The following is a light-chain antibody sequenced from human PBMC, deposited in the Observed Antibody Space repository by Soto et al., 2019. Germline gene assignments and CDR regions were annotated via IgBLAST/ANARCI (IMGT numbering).Light chain of an antibody. V-gene: IGLV2-14*01. CDR3: SSYTSSSNPYV. CDR2: DVT. Sequence: QLVLTQPASVSGSPGQSITISCTGTSSEVGSYNYVSWYQQHPVKAPKLMIYDVTNRPSGVSDRFSGSKSGNTASLTISGLQAEDEADYYCSSYTSSSNPYVFGTGTKLTVL. CDR1: SSEVGSYNY. J-gene: IGLJ1*01.